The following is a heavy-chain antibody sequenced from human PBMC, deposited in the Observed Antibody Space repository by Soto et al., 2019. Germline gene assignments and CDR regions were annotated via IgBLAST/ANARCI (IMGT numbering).Heavy chain of an antibody. Sequence: QLQLQESGPGLVKPSETLSLTCTVSGGSISSSSYYWGWIRQPPGKGLEWIGSSYYSGSTYYNPSLKHRVTISVDTSKHQFSLKLSSVTAADTAVYYCARSQYSSSVPPYYYYYSMDVWGQGTTVTVSS. CDR1: GGSISSSSYY. J-gene: IGHJ6*02. D-gene: IGHD6-6*01. CDR3: ARSQYSSSVPPYYYYYSMDV. V-gene: IGHV4-39*01. CDR2: SYYSGST.